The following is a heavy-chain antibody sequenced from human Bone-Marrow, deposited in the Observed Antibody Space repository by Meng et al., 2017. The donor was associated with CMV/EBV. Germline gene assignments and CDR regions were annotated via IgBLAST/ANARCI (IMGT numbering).Heavy chain of an antibody. CDR1: GFTFSSYA. V-gene: IGHV3-30*04. CDR2: ISYDGSNK. D-gene: IGHD1-26*01. J-gene: IGHJ5*02. Sequence: GGSLRLSCAASGFTFSSYAMHWVRQAPGKGLEWVAVISYDGSNKYYADSVKGRFTISRDNAKNSLYLQMNSLRAEDTAVYYCARVLGGSYYAENWFDPWGQGTLVTVSS. CDR3: ARVLGGSYYAENWFDP.